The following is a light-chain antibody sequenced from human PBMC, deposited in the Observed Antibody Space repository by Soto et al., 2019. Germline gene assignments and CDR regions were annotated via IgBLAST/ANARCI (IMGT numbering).Light chain of an antibody. J-gene: IGKJ1*01. Sequence: EIVMTQSPGTLSVSPGERATLSCRASQSVSSNLAWYQQKPGQAPSLLIYGASTRATGIPARFSGSGSGTEFALTISSLQSEDFAVYHCQQYNNWPRTFGQGTKV. CDR1: QSVSSN. V-gene: IGKV3-15*01. CDR2: GAS. CDR3: QQYNNWPRT.